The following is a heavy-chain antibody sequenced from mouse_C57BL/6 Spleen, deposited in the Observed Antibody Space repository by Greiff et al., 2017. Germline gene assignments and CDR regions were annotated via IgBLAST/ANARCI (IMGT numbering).Heavy chain of an antibody. CDR1: GYTFTNYW. D-gene: IGHD2-1*01. CDR3: ARWDYGNYEDYAMDD. V-gene: IGHV1-63*01. CDR2: IYPGGGYT. J-gene: IGHJ4*01. Sequence: VQLQESGAELVRPGTSVKLSCTASGYTFTNYWIGWAKQRPGHGLEWIGDIYPGGGYTNYNEKFKGKATLAADKSSSTAYMQFSSLTSEDSAIYYCARWDYGNYEDYAMDDWGQGTSVTVSS.